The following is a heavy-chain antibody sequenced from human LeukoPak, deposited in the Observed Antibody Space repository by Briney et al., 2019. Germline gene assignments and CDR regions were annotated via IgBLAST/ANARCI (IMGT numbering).Heavy chain of an antibody. CDR3: ARNRGTDDAFDI. J-gene: IGHJ3*02. Sequence: SETLSLTCTVSGYSISSGYYWGWTRQPPGKGLEWIGSIYHSGSTYYNPSLKSRVTISVDTSKNQFSLKLSSVTAADTAVYYCARNRGTDDAFDIWGQGTMVTVSS. CDR1: GYSISSGYY. D-gene: IGHD2-15*01. CDR2: IYHSGST. V-gene: IGHV4-38-2*02.